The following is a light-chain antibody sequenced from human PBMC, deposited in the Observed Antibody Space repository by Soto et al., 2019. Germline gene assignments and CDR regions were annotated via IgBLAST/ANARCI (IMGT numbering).Light chain of an antibody. V-gene: IGLV2-14*01. CDR2: EVS. CDR3: SSYTSISSTV. Sequence: QSALTQPASVSGSPGQSITISCTGTSSDVGRYNYVSWYQQHPGKAPKLMVYEVSNRPSGVSYRVSGSKSGNTASQTISGLQAEDEADYYCSSYTSISSTVFGTGTKLTVL. CDR1: SSDVGRYNY. J-gene: IGLJ1*01.